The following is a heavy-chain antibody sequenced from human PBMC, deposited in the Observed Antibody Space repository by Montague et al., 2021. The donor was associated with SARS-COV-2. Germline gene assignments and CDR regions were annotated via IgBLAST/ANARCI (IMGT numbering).Heavy chain of an antibody. D-gene: IGHD7-27*01. CDR3: AKGSHIYETRGLRTGWFDP. V-gene: IGHV4-34*01. J-gene: IGHJ5*02. CDR2: LFDVCRT. Sequence: SETLSLTCAVYSPGTVWWHWGGDRQCPRRNFRQNGELFDVCRTTYNPSLQSRLTMSVDTYKKQFSLRLSSVTAADTAVYFCAKGSHIYETRGLRTGWFDPWGQGTLVTV. CDR1: SPGTVWWH.